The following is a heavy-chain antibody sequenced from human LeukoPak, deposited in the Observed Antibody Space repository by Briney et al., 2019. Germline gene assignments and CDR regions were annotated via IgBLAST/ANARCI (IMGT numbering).Heavy chain of an antibody. CDR2: IYHSGNT. Sequence: SETLSLTCTVSSYSISSGYYWGWIRQPPGKGLEWIGNIYHSGNTYYKPSLKSRVTISVDTSKNEFSLNLTSVTAADTAIYYCARGLASGYPPIPFDYWGQGTLVTVSS. J-gene: IGHJ4*02. D-gene: IGHD3-3*01. CDR3: ARGLASGYPPIPFDY. CDR1: SYSISSGYY. V-gene: IGHV4-38-2*02.